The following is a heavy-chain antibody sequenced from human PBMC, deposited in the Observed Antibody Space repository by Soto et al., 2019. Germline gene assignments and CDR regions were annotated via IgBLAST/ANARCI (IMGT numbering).Heavy chain of an antibody. Sequence: GASVKVSCKASGYTFTGYYMHCVRQAPGRGLEWMGWINPDSGGTNYAQKFQGWVTMTRDTSISTAYMELSRLRSDDTAVYYCAREPYYGSGSLFDYYYHYGMDVWXQGTTVTVSS. CDR2: INPDSGGT. J-gene: IGHJ6*02. CDR3: AREPYYGSGSLFDYYYHYGMDV. D-gene: IGHD3-10*01. CDR1: GYTFTGYY. V-gene: IGHV1-2*04.